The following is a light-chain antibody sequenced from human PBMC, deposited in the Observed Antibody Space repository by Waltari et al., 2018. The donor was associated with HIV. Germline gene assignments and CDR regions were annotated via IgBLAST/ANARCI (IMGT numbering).Light chain of an antibody. CDR1: QSVTSSY. CDR2: GAS. V-gene: IGKV3-20*01. J-gene: IGKJ2*01. CDR3: QQYGTSPYT. Sequence: EIVLTQSPGTLSLSPGERATLSCRASQSVTSSYLAWYQQKPGQAPRLLIYGASSRATDIPDRFSGSGSGTDFTLTIRRLEPEDSAVYCCQQYGTSPYTFGLGTKLEI.